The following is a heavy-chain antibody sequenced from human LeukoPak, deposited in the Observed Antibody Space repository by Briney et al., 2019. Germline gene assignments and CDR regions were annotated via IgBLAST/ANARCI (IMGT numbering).Heavy chain of an antibody. CDR3: ASEREYCSSTSCHYYFDY. D-gene: IGHD2-2*01. J-gene: IGHJ4*02. V-gene: IGHV3-7*01. Sequence: GGSLRLSWAASGFTFISYWMSWVRQAPGKGLEGVANIKQDGSEKYYVDSVKGRFTISRDNAKNSLYLQMNSLRAEDTAVYYCASEREYCSSTSCHYYFDYWGQGTLVTVSS. CDR1: GFTFISYW. CDR2: IKQDGSEK.